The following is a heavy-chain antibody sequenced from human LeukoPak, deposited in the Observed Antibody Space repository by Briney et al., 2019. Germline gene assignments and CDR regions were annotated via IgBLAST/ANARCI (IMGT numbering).Heavy chain of an antibody. CDR2: MNPNSGNT. V-gene: IGHV1-8*01. CDR1: GYTFTSYD. D-gene: IGHD1-7*01. J-gene: IGHJ5*02. CDR3: AREVTGTRANWFDP. Sequence: ASVKVSCKASGYTFTSYDINWVRQATGQGLEWMGWMNPNSGNTGYAQKFQGRVTMTRNTSISTAYMELSSLRSEDTAVYYCAREVTGTRANWFDPWGQGTLVTVSS.